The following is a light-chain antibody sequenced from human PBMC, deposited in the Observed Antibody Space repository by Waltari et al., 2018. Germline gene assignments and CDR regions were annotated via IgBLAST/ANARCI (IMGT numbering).Light chain of an antibody. V-gene: IGKV1-5*03. Sequence: DIQMTQSPPTLSASVGDRVTITCRASQGVSTWLAWYQQKPGKAPTLLIYKASSLESGVPSRFSGSGSGTEFTLTISSLQPDDFATYHCQQYNNYPFSFGQGTKLEI. CDR1: QGVSTW. CDR3: QQYNNYPFS. J-gene: IGKJ2*01. CDR2: KAS.